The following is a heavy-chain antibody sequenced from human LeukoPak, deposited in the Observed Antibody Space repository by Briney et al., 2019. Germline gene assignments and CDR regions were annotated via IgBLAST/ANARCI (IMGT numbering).Heavy chain of an antibody. CDR3: ASTGAVVVAVAPFDY. D-gene: IGHD2-15*01. Sequence: PGGSLRLSCAASGFTFDDYAMHWVRQAPGKGLEWVSGISWNSGSIGYADSVKGRFTISRDNAKNSLYLQMNSLRAEDTAVYYCASTGAVVVAVAPFDYWGQGTLVTVSS. J-gene: IGHJ4*02. CDR2: ISWNSGSI. CDR1: GFTFDDYA. V-gene: IGHV3-9*01.